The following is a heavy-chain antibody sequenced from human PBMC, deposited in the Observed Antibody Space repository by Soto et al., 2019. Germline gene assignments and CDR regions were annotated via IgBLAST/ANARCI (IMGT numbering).Heavy chain of an antibody. D-gene: IGHD3-10*01. CDR2: ISGSGGST. J-gene: IGHJ6*02. V-gene: IGHV3-23*01. CDR1: GFTFSSYA. Sequence: PGGSLRLSCAASGFTFSSYAMSWVRQAPGKGLEWVSAISGSGGSTYYADSVKGRFTISRDNSKNTLYLQMNSLRAEDTAVYYCAKGIDRKPYYYYYYGMDVWGQGTTVTVSS. CDR3: AKGIDRKPYYYYYYGMDV.